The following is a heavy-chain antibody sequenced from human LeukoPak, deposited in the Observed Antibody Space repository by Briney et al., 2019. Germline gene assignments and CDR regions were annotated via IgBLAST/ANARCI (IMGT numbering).Heavy chain of an antibody. CDR3: VKGLVYYFDY. D-gene: IGHD3-10*01. J-gene: IGHJ4*02. V-gene: IGHV3-23*01. CDR1: GFTFSSYA. Sequence: GGSLRLSCAASGFTFSSYAMSWVRQAPGKGLEWVSAISGSGGSTYYADSVKGRFTISRDNSKNTLYLHMNSLRAEDTAVYYCVKGLVYYFDYWGQGTLVSVSS. CDR2: ISGSGGST.